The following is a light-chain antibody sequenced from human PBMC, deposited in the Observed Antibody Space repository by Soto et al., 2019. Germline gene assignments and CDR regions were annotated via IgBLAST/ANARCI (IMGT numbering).Light chain of an antibody. CDR1: QSVRGN. J-gene: IGKJ5*01. V-gene: IGKV3D-15*01. Sequence: EIVMTQSPATLSVSPGERATLSCRASQSVRGNLAWYQQKPGQAPRLLIYGASSRATGIPDRFSGSGSGTDFTLTISSLEPEDSAVYYCQQRHMWPITFGQGTRLEIK. CDR2: GAS. CDR3: QQRHMWPIT.